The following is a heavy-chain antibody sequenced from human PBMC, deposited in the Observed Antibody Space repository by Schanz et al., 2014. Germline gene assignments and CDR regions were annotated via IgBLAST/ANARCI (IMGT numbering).Heavy chain of an antibody. CDR3: ARDHTTESYYSAGPPIDY. CDR2: VPFDGSQK. D-gene: IGHD1-26*01. V-gene: IGHV3-30*04. J-gene: IGHJ4*02. Sequence: VQLVESGGGLVKPGGSLRLSCAASGFTFSSYALHWVRQAPGKGLEWVAFVPFDGSQKFYADSVKGRFTISRDNSKNTVYLQMNSLRAEDTAVYYCARDHTTESYYSAGPPIDYWGQGTLLTVSS. CDR1: GFTFSSYA.